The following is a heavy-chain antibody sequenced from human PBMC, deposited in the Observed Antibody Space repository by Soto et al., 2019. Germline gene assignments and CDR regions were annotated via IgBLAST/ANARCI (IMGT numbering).Heavy chain of an antibody. CDR1: GYAFSKYG. J-gene: IGHJ5*02. V-gene: IGHV1-18*04. CDR2: IRPDNGDT. Sequence: QLQLVQSGAEVERPGASVRVSCTAYGYAFSKYGISWIRQAPGQGLEWMGWIRPDNGDTNYAQKFQGRVTMTTDTSSNTAYMELRSLRSDDTAVYYCATSYDSGFDPWGQGTLVSVSS. D-gene: IGHD5-12*01. CDR3: ATSYDSGFDP.